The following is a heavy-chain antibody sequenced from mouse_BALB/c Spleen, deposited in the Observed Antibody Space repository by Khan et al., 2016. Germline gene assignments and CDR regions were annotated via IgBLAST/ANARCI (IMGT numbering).Heavy chain of an antibody. D-gene: IGHD2-14*01. CDR3: ARRVRRVDY. J-gene: IGHJ2*01. V-gene: IGHV3-2*02. Sequence: EVQLQESGPGLVKPSQSLSLTCTVTGYSITSDYAWNWIRQFPGNKLEWMGYITYSGYTTYNPSLKSQISITRDTSKNQFFLQLNSVTTADTATYYCARRVRRVDYWGQGTTLTVSS. CDR2: ITYSGYT. CDR1: GYSITSDYA.